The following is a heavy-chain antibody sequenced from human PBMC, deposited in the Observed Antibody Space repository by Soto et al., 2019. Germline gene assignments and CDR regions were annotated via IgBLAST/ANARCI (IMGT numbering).Heavy chain of an antibody. J-gene: IGHJ4*02. V-gene: IGHV4-31*03. D-gene: IGHD6-19*01. Sequence: QVQLQESGPGLVKPSQTLSLTCTVSGGSISSGGYYWSWIRQHPGKGLEWIGYIYYSGSTYYNPSLKSXXTXSXXTSKNQFSLKLSSVTAADTAVYYCARVSVAADFDYWGQGTLVTVSS. CDR3: ARVSVAADFDY. CDR1: GGSISSGGYY. CDR2: IYYSGST.